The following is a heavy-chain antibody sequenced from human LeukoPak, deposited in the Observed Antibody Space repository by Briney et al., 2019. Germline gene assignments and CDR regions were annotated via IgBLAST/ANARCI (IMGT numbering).Heavy chain of an antibody. Sequence: ASVKVSCKASGYTFTGYYMHWVRQAPGQGLEWMGRINPNSGGTNYAQKFQGRVTMTRDTSTSTVYMELSSLRSEDTAVYYCARDPSIAARPFDYWGQGTLVTVSS. CDR1: GYTFTGYY. V-gene: IGHV1-2*06. CDR3: ARDPSIAARPFDY. D-gene: IGHD6-6*01. CDR2: INPNSGGT. J-gene: IGHJ4*02.